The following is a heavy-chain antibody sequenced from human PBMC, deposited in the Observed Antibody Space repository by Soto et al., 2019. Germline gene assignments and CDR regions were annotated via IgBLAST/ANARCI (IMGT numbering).Heavy chain of an antibody. CDR3: ARRYDYGATGWFDS. D-gene: IGHD3-10*01. CDR1: GGSFSGYY. Sequence: SETLSLTCAVYGGSFSGYYWSWISQSPGKGLEWIGEINHSGSTDYSPSLKSRVTISVDTSKNQFSLKVRSLTAADTAVYYCARRYDYGATGWFDSWGQGTRVTVSS. V-gene: IGHV4-34*01. J-gene: IGHJ5*01. CDR2: INHSGST.